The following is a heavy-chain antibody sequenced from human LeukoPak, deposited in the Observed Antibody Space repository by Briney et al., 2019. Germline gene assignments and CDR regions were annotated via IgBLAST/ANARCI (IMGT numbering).Heavy chain of an antibody. D-gene: IGHD6-13*01. V-gene: IGHV1-2*02. CDR1: GYTFTAYY. Sequence: ASVKVSCKTSGYTFTAYYMHWVRQAPGQGPEWMAWINPNSGATNYGQKFQGRVSMTRDTSISTVYMELSRLTSDDTTVYYCAREGASNSWYHWLDPWGQGTLVIVSS. CDR2: INPNSGAT. CDR3: AREGASNSWYHWLDP. J-gene: IGHJ5*02.